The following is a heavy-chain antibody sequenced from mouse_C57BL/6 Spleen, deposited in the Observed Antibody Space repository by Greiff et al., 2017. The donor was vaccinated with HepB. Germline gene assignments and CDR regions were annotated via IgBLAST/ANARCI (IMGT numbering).Heavy chain of an antibody. V-gene: IGHV5-4*01. Sequence: EVQVVESGGGLVKPGGSLKLSCAASGFTFSSYAMSWVRQTPEKRLEWVATISDGGSYTYYPDNVKGRFTISRDNAKNNLYLQMSHLKSEDTAMYYCAATVVAPFAYWGQGTLVTVSA. CDR1: GFTFSSYA. D-gene: IGHD1-1*01. CDR3: AATVVAPFAY. J-gene: IGHJ3*01. CDR2: ISDGGSYT.